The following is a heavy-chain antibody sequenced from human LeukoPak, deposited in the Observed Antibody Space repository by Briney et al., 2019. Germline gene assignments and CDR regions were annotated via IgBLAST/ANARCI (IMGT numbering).Heavy chain of an antibody. V-gene: IGHV4-59*08. CDR2: IYYSGST. CDR1: GGSISSYY. Sequence: PETLSLTCTVSGGSISSYYWSWIRQPPGKGLEWIGYIYYSGSTNYNPSLKSRVTISVDTSKNQFSLKLSSVTAADTAVYYCARLGYSYDLDYWGQGTLVTVSS. J-gene: IGHJ4*02. D-gene: IGHD5-18*01. CDR3: ARLGYSYDLDY.